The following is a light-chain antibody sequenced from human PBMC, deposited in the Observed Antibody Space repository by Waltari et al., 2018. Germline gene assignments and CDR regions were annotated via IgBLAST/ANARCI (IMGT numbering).Light chain of an antibody. Sequence: QSVLTQPPSVSGAPGQRVTISCTGSSSNIGAGYDVHWYQQLPGTAPNLLMYGNSNRPSGVPDRFSGSKSDTSASLAITGLQAEDEADYYCQSYDSSLSRSVFGGGTKLTVL. CDR1: SSNIGAGYD. V-gene: IGLV1-40*01. CDR2: GNS. J-gene: IGLJ3*02. CDR3: QSYDSSLSRSV.